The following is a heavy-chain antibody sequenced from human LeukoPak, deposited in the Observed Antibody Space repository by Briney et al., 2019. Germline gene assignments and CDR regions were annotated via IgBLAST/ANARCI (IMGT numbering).Heavy chain of an antibody. CDR2: ISWNSANI. J-gene: IGHJ1*01. CDR3: VKDTSGASQYFQY. CDR1: GFTFDNYA. V-gene: IGHV3-9*03. Sequence: KAGGSLRLSCAAFGFTFDNYAMHWVRQAPGQGLEWVSSISWNSANIAYADSVKGRFTISRDNAKNSLYLQMNSLRPEDMALYYCVKDTSGASQYFQYWGHGTVVTVSS. D-gene: IGHD2-15*01.